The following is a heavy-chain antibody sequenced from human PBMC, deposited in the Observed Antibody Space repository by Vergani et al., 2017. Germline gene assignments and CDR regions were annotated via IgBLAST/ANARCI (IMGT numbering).Heavy chain of an antibody. D-gene: IGHD2-2*01. CDR2: INHSVST. V-gene: IGHV4-34*01. CDR1: GGSFRGYY. CDR3: ARVIVVVPAATIDY. Sequence: QVQLPQWGAGLLKPSETLSLTCAVYGGSFRGYYWSWIRQPPGKGLEWIGEINHSVSTNYNPSLKSRVTISVDTSKNQFSLKLSSVTAADTAVYYCARVIVVVPAATIDYWGQGTLVTVSS. J-gene: IGHJ4*02.